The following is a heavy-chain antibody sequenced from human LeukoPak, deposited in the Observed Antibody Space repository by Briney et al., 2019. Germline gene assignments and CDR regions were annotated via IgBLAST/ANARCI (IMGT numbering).Heavy chain of an antibody. V-gene: IGHV3-74*03. CDR1: GFTFSSYW. D-gene: IGHD4-17*01. J-gene: IGHJ4*02. Sequence: GGSLRLSCAGSGFTFSSYWMSWVRQAPGKGRVWVSRIHGDGTNTKYANSVKGRFTISRDNAKNTLYLQMNSLRAEDTAVYYCARGYGDYVAYFDYWGQGTLVTVSS. CDR3: ARGYGDYVAYFDY. CDR2: IHGDGTNT.